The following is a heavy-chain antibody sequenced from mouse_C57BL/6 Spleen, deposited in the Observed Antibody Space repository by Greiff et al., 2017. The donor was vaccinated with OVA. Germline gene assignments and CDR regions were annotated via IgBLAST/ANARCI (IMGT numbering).Heavy chain of an antibody. CDR2: INPSNGGT. D-gene: IGHD2-4*01. CDR1: GYTFTSYW. J-gene: IGHJ3*01. Sequence: VQLQQPGTELVKPGASVKLSCKASGYTFTSYWMHWVKQRPGQGLEWIGNINPSNGGTNYNEKFKSKATLTVDKSSSTAYRQLSSLKSEDSAVYECARSLLDDYLAWFAYWGQGTLVTVSA. V-gene: IGHV1-53*01. CDR3: ARSLLDDYLAWFAY.